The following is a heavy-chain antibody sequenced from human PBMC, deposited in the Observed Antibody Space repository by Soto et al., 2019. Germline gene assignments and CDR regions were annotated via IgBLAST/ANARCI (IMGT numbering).Heavy chain of an antibody. J-gene: IGHJ4*02. CDR3: ARDLGYQTLDY. CDR1: GLTFSRSW. D-gene: IGHD2-2*01. V-gene: IGHV3-7*01. CDR2: INQDGSER. Sequence: EVQLVESGGGLVQPGGSLRLSCAASGLTFSRSWMSWARQAPGKGLQWVANINQDGSERYYLDSVMGRITISRDNAKNSMYMEMNRLGAENAAVYYCARDLGYQTLDYWGQGTLVTVSS.